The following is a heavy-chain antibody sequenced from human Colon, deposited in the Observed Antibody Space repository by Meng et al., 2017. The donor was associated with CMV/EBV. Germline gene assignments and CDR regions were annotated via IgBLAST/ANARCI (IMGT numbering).Heavy chain of an antibody. Sequence: ASVKVSCKASGYSFTSFDIYWLRQAPGQGLEWVGWMNPATGNTGYAETLQGRVTMTRDSSIGTAYMELRSLRSEDTAVYYCARVRLAAAGSEPFSIWGQGTTVTVPS. J-gene: IGHJ6*02. CDR2: MNPATGNT. D-gene: IGHD6-13*01. CDR1: GYSFTSFD. CDR3: ARVRLAAAGSEPFSI. V-gene: IGHV1-8*01.